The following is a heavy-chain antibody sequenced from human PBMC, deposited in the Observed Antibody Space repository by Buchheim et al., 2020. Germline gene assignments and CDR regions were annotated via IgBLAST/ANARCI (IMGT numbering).Heavy chain of an antibody. CDR3: ARETQDPVVVINLGGMDV. Sequence: EVQLVESGGGLVQPGGSLRLSCAASGFTFSSYWMHWVRQAPGKGLVWVSRINSDGSSTSYADSVKGRFTISRDNAKHTLYLQMNSLRAEDTAVYYCARETQDPVVVINLGGMDVWGQGTT. CDR2: INSDGSST. CDR1: GFTFSSYW. V-gene: IGHV3-74*01. D-gene: IGHD3-22*01. J-gene: IGHJ6*02.